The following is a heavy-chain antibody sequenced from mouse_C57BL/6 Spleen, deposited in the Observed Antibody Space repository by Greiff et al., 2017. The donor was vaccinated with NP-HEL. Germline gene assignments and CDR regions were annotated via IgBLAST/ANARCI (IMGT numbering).Heavy chain of an antibody. Sequence: QVQLKESGAELVRPGASVTLSCKASGYTFTDYEMHWVKQTPVHGLEWIGAIDPETGGTAYNQKFKGKAILTADKSSSTAYMELRSLTSEDSAVYYCTREGGYPWFAYWGQGTLVTVSA. V-gene: IGHV1-15*01. D-gene: IGHD2-2*01. J-gene: IGHJ3*01. CDR1: GYTFTDYE. CDR2: IDPETGGT. CDR3: TREGGYPWFAY.